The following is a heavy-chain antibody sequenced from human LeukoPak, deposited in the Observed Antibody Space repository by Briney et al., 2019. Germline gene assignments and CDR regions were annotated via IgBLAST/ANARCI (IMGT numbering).Heavy chain of an antibody. V-gene: IGHV4-59*08. CDR1: GGTISSYY. CDR3: ARSYSSSWYYYY. Sequence: PSETLSLTCTVSGGTISSYYWNWIRQPPGKGLEWIGYIHDSGSTKYNPSLKSRVTISVDTSKNQFSLKLSSVTAADTAVYYCARSYSSSWYYYYWGQGTLVTVSS. D-gene: IGHD6-13*01. J-gene: IGHJ4*02. CDR2: IHDSGST.